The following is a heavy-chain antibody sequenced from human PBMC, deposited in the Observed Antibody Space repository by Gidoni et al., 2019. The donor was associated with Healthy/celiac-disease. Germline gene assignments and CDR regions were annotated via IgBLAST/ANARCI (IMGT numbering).Heavy chain of an antibody. V-gene: IGHV1-8*01. J-gene: IGHJ5*02. Sequence: QVQLVQSGAEVKKPGASVKVSCTASGYTFTSYDINWVRQATGQGLEWMGWMNPNSGNTGYAQKFQGRVTMTRNTSISTAYMELSSLRSEDTAVYYCARAGSPFSGWLGVRFDPWGQGTLVTVSS. CDR2: MNPNSGNT. D-gene: IGHD6-19*01. CDR3: ARAGSPFSGWLGVRFDP. CDR1: GYTFTSYD.